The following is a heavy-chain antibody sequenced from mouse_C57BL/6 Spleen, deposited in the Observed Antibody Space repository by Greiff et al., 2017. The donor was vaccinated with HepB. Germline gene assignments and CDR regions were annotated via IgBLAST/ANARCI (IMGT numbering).Heavy chain of an antibody. CDR2: IRNKANNHAT. V-gene: IGHV6-6*01. J-gene: IGHJ3*01. CDR3: TWDYGPVTFAY. CDR1: GFTFSDAW. D-gene: IGHD1-1*01. Sequence: EVQLVESGGGLVQPGGSMKLSCAASGFTFSDAWMDWVRQSPEKGLEWVAEIRNKANNHATYYAESVKGRFTISSDDSKCSVYLQMNSLRAEDTGIYCCTWDYGPVTFAYWGQGTLVTVSA.